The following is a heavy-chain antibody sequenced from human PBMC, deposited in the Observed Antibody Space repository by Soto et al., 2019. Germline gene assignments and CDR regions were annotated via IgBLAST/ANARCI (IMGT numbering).Heavy chain of an antibody. CDR3: ARNTLRFDY. CDR1: GYTFTSYA. J-gene: IGHJ4*02. D-gene: IGHD2-21*02. CDR2: INFGNGNT. Sequence: GASVKVSCKASGYTFTSYAMHWVRQAPGQRLEWMGWINFGNGNTKYSQKFQGRVTITGDTSASTAYMELSSLTSEDTAVYYCARNTLRFDYWGQGTVVTVSS. V-gene: IGHV1-3*01.